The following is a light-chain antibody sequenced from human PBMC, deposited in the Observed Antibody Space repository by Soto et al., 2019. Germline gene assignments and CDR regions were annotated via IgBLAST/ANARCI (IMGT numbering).Light chain of an antibody. CDR1: SSDVGSGNV. Sequence: QSVLTQPASVSGSPGQSITISCTGTSSDVGSGNVVSWYQHYPGKAPQLMIYEGFNRPSGVSSRFSGSRSGNTASLTISGLQAEDEADYYCCSNAGGDNYVFGNGTKVTVL. V-gene: IGLV2-23*01. CDR2: EGF. J-gene: IGLJ1*01. CDR3: CSNAGGDNYV.